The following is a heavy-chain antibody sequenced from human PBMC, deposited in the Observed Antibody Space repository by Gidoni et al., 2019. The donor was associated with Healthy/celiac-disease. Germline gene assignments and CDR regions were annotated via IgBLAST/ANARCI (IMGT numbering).Heavy chain of an antibody. D-gene: IGHD5-12*01. CDR2: IYYSGST. CDR3: ARPDGYNLGDAFDI. CDR1: GGSISSYY. J-gene: IGHJ3*02. V-gene: IGHV4-59*01. Sequence: QVQLQESGPGLVKPSETLSLTCTVSGGSISSYYWSWIRQPPGKGLEWIGYIYYSGSTNYNPSLKSRVTISVDTSKNQFSLKLSSVTAADTAVYYCARPDGYNLGDAFDIWGQGTMVTVSS.